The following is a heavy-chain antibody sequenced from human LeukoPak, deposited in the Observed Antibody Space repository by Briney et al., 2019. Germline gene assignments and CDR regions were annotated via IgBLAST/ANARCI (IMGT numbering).Heavy chain of an antibody. J-gene: IGHJ4*02. V-gene: IGHV4-4*07. D-gene: IGHD2-8*02. CDR2: IYTSGST. CDR3: ARAAKDIVLVVEELDVRYYFDR. CDR1: GGSISSYY. Sequence: PSETLSLTCTVSGGSISSYYWSWIRQPAGKGLEWIGRIYTSGSTDYNPSLKSRVSISLDTSKNQLSLRLSSVTAADTAVYYCARAAKDIVLVVEELDVRYYFDRWGQGTLVAVSS.